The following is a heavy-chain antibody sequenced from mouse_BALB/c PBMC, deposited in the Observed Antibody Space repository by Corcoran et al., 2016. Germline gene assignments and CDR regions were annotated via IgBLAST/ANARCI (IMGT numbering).Heavy chain of an antibody. Sequence: QVQLQQSGAELMKPGASVKISCKATGYTFSSYWIEWVKQRPGHGLEWIGEILPGSCSTNYNEKFKGKATFTADTAANTAYMQLSSLTYEESAVDYCERYYRYDFDYWGQGTTLTVSS. CDR1: GYTFSSYW. V-gene: IGHV1-9*01. D-gene: IGHD2-14*01. CDR3: ERYYRYDFDY. J-gene: IGHJ2*01. CDR2: ILPGSCST.